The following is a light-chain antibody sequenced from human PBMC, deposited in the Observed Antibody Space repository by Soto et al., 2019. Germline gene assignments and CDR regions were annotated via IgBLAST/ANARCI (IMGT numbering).Light chain of an antibody. V-gene: IGKV3-20*01. CDR1: QSVSSSY. J-gene: IGKJ5*01. CDR3: QQYNNWPPYT. CDR2: GAS. Sequence: EIVYTQSPGTLSFSPGQSATLSGSSSQSVSSSYLVWYQQKPGQAPRLLIYGASSRATGIPARFSGSGSATDFTLTISSLQSEDFAVYYCQQYNNWPPYTFGQGTRLEIK.